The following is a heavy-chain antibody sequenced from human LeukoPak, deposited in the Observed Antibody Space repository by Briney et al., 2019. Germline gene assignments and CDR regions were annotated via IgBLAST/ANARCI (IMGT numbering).Heavy chain of an antibody. CDR3: ARVGTTYYDILTGYQTYNWFDP. D-gene: IGHD3-9*01. CDR1: GGSISTSSYY. J-gene: IGHJ5*02. V-gene: IGHV4-61*05. Sequence: KPSETLSLTCTVSGGSISTSSYYWGWIRQPPGKGLEWIGYIYYSGSTNYNPSLKSRVTISVDTSKNQFSLKLSSVTAADTAVYYCARVGTTYYDILTGYQTYNWFDPWGQGTLVTVSS. CDR2: IYYSGST.